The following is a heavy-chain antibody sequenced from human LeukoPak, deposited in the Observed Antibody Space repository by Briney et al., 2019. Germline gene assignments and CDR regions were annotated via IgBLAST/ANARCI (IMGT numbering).Heavy chain of an antibody. J-gene: IGHJ5*02. CDR1: GGSSNGFY. D-gene: IGHD2-15*01. V-gene: IGHV4-34*01. CDR3: VNVQRTRRTCTGGRCYLGRFDP. Sequence: SETLSLTCGVSGGSSNGFYWTWIRQPPGKGLEWIGEINHSETTHSNPSLKNRVSISVDTSKAQLSLNLTSVTASDTAVYYCVNVQRTRRTCTGGRCYLGRFDPWGQGTLVTVSS. CDR2: INHSETT.